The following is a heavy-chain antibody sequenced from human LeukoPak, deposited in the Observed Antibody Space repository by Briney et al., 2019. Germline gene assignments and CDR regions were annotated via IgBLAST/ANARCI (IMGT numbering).Heavy chain of an antibody. J-gene: IGHJ3*02. V-gene: IGHV4-34*12. CDR1: GGSFSGYY. CDR2: IVHSGNT. Sequence: SETLSPTCAVYGGSFSGYYCSWIRHPPGKGLEWIGEIVHSGNTKYNPSLKSRVTISVDTSKNQFSLKLTSVTAADTAVYYCARRAPDWGAPDAFDIWGQGTMVTVSS. CDR3: ARRAPDWGAPDAFDI. D-gene: IGHD7-27*01.